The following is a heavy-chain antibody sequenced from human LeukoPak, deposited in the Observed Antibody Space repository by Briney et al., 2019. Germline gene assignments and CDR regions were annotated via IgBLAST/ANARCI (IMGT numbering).Heavy chain of an antibody. CDR1: GFTFSDYY. CDR2: ISSGSTI. Sequence: GGSLRLSCAASGFTFSDYYMSWIRQAPGKGLEWVSYISSGSTIYYADSVKGRFTISRDNAKNSLYLQMNSLRAEDTAVYYCARALCSSTSCYPDYWGQGTLVTVSS. V-gene: IGHV3-11*04. CDR3: ARALCSSTSCYPDY. J-gene: IGHJ4*02. D-gene: IGHD2-2*01.